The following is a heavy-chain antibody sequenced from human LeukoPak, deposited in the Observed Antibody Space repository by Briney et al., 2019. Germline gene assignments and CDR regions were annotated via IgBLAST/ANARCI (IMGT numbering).Heavy chain of an antibody. Sequence: SETLSLTCTVSGGSISSGSYCWSWIRQPAGKGLEWIGRIYTSGSTNYNPSLKSRVTISVDTSKNQFSLKLSSVTAADTAVYYCAKGYCRGNSCYDDRGAFDYWGQGTLVTVSS. V-gene: IGHV4-61*02. CDR3: AKGYCRGNSCYDDRGAFDY. CDR1: GGSISSGSYC. D-gene: IGHD2-2*01. J-gene: IGHJ4*02. CDR2: IYTSGST.